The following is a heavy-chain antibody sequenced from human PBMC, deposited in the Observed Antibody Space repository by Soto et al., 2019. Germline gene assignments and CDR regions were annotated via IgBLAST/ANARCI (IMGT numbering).Heavy chain of an antibody. V-gene: IGHV4-30-4*01. CDR3: GRDLTSNANCIDP. CDR1: GDYIHVGGYY. Sequence: SETLSLTCSVSGDYIHVGGYYWTWIRQRPGKGLEWMGYIYYTGKTYYNPSLESRLTMSADRSKNQFSLRLTSVTAADTDVYFCGRDLTSNANCIDPWGQGTLVTVSS. CDR2: IYYTGKT. D-gene: IGHD2-2*01. J-gene: IGHJ5*02.